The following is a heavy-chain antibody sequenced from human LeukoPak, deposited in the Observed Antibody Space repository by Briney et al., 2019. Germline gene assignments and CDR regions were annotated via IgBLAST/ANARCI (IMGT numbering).Heavy chain of an antibody. Sequence: GASVKVSCKPAGYTFTHYGISWVRQAPGQGLEWKAWISTYNGNTNYAQNLQGRVTMTTDTSTSTAYMELRSLRSDDTAVYYCARSTGYNYYYMDVWGQGTTVTVSS. V-gene: IGHV1-18*01. CDR2: ISTYNGNT. D-gene: IGHD2-8*02. CDR3: ARSTGYNYYYMDV. J-gene: IGHJ6*03. CDR1: GYTFTHYG.